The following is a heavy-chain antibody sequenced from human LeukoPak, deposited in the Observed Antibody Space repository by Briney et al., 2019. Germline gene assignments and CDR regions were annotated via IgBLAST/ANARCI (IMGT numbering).Heavy chain of an antibody. CDR2: IKQDGSEK. J-gene: IGHJ4*02. CDR1: GFTFSSYW. CDR3: AKDRTMVRGVIDYFDY. D-gene: IGHD3-10*01. Sequence: GGSLRLSCAASGFTFSSYWMSWVRQAPGKGLEWVANIKQDGSEKYYVDSVKGRFTISRDNAKNSLYLQMNSLRAEDTAVYYCAKDRTMVRGVIDYFDYWGQGTLVTVSS. V-gene: IGHV3-7*03.